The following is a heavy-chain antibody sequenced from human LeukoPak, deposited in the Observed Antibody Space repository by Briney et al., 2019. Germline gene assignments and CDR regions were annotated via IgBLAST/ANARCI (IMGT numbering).Heavy chain of an antibody. CDR1: GFTYGDYG. Sequence: GGSLRLSCTASGFTYGDYGMSWVRQAPGKGLEWVGFIRSKAYGGTTEYAASVKGRFSISRDDSTSIAYLQMNSLKTEDTAVYYCTTDRLVAGYYYYMDVWGKGTTVTVSS. CDR2: IRSKAYGGTT. V-gene: IGHV3-49*04. D-gene: IGHD2-2*01. CDR3: TTDRLVAGYYYYMDV. J-gene: IGHJ6*03.